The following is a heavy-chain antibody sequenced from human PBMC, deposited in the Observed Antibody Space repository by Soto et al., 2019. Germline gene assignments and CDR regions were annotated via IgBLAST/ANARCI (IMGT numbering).Heavy chain of an antibody. CDR1: GYSFTSYW. D-gene: IGHD1-26*01. Sequence: GESLKISCKGSGYSFTSYWIGWVRQMPGKGLEWMGIIYPGDSDTRYSPSFQGQVTISAAKSISTAYLQWSSLKASDTAMYYCASCIVGATLNDAFDIWGQGTMVTVSS. J-gene: IGHJ3*02. CDR3: ASCIVGATLNDAFDI. CDR2: IYPGDSDT. V-gene: IGHV5-51*01.